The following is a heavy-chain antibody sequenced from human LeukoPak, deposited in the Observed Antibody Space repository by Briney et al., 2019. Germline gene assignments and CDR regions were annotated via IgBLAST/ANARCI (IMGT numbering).Heavy chain of an antibody. Sequence: GGSLTLSCAASGFTFNTFWMTWLRQTPGKGLEGVANIKQGGSEKYYLDSVKGRLTVSRNNAKNSLYLQMNSLRVEDTALYYCARPGLYCSGGICYPFESWGEGTLVTVSS. V-gene: IGHV3-7*01. J-gene: IGHJ4*02. CDR2: IKQGGSEK. CDR3: ARPGLYCSGGICYPFES. D-gene: IGHD2-15*01. CDR1: GFTFNTFW.